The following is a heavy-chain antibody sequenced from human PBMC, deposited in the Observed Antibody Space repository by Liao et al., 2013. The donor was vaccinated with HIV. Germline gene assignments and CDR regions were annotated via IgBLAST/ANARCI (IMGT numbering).Heavy chain of an antibody. CDR3: AKGALRSPTGASFDL. Sequence: QLQLQESGPGLVKASETLSLTCTVSGGSINSYYWNWIRQAAGKGLEWIGRVHSSGSANYSPSLRSRATISVDTSKNQFSLMLTSVSAADTALYYCAKGALRSPTGASFDLWGQGTLVTVSS. V-gene: IGHV4-4*07. D-gene: IGHD7-27*01. CDR1: GGSINSYY. J-gene: IGHJ4*02. CDR2: VHSSGSA.